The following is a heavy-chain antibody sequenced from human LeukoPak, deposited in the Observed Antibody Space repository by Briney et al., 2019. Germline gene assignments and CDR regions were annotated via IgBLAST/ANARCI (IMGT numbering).Heavy chain of an antibody. Sequence: SVKVSCKASGYTFTSYGISWVRQAPGQGLEWMGRIIPIFGTANYAQKFQGRVTITTDESTSTAYMELSSLRSEDTAVYYCAREGEAAAGTESPTINWFDPWGQGTLVTVSS. J-gene: IGHJ5*02. D-gene: IGHD6-13*01. V-gene: IGHV1-69*05. CDR1: GYTFTSYG. CDR3: AREGEAAAGTESPTINWFDP. CDR2: IIPIFGTA.